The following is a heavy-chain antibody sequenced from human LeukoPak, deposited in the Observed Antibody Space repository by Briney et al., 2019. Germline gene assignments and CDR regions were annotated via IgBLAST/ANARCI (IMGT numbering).Heavy chain of an antibody. CDR3: ARGGSTSWGNDNWFDP. J-gene: IGHJ5*02. CDR2: IYYSGST. V-gene: IGHV4-59*01. D-gene: IGHD2-2*01. Sequence: SETLSLTCTVSGGSISTSYWSWIRQPPGEGLEWIGYIYYSGSTNYNPSLKSRVTISVDTSKNQFSLKLTSVTAADTAVYYCARGGSTSWGNDNWFDPWGQGTLVTVSS. CDR1: GGSISTSY.